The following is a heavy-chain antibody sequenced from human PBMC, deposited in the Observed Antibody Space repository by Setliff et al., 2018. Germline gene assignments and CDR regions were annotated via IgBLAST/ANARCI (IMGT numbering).Heavy chain of an antibody. CDR1: GFTFSGYG. V-gene: IGHV3-33*01. CDR2: TWYDGINK. Sequence: PGGSLRLSCAASGFTFSGYGMHWVRQAPGKGLEWVAFTWYDGINKYYADSVKGRFTISRDNAKNSLYLQMNSLRAEDTAVYYCARDRISRYYDSGAHAFDMWGQGTMVTVSS. D-gene: IGHD3-22*01. J-gene: IGHJ3*02. CDR3: ARDRISRYYDSGAHAFDM.